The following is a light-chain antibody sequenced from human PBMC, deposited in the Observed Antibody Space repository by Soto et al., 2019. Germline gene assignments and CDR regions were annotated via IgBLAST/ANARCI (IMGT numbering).Light chain of an antibody. J-gene: IGKJ5*01. V-gene: IGKV3-11*01. Sequence: EIVLTHTPTTLTLYPGASATLSCRASQSVSSYLALYQQKPGQAARLLIYDASNRATGIPARFSGSGSGTDFTLTISSLEPEDFAVYYCQQRSNWPPPITFGQGTRLEIK. CDR1: QSVSSY. CDR3: QQRSNWPPPIT. CDR2: DAS.